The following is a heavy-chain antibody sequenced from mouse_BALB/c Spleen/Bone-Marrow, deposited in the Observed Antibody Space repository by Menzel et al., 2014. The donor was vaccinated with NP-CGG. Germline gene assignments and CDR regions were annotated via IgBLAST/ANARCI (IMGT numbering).Heavy chain of an antibody. J-gene: IGHJ3*01. Sequence: QVQLQQSGAELARPGASVKLSCKASGYTFTDYYINWVKQRTGPGLEWIGEIYPGSGNTYYNEKFKGKATLTADKSSSTAYMQLSSLTSEDSAVYFCARREYGNGGFAYWGQGTLVTVSA. V-gene: IGHV1-77*01. CDR3: ARREYGNGGFAY. D-gene: IGHD2-10*02. CDR1: GYTFTDYY. CDR2: IYPGSGNT.